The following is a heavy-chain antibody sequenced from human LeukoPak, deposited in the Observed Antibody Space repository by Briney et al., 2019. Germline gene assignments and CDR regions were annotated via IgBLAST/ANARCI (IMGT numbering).Heavy chain of an antibody. CDR1: GYTFTGYY. D-gene: IGHD6-6*01. V-gene: IGHV1-2*02. Sequence: ASVKVSCKASGYTFTGYYMHWVRQAPGQGLEWMGWINPNSGGTNYAQKFQGRVTMTRDTSISTAYMELSRLRSDDTAVYYSAREEEEYSSSSGTNWFDPWGQGTLVTVSS. CDR2: INPNSGGT. CDR3: AREEEEYSSSSGTNWFDP. J-gene: IGHJ5*02.